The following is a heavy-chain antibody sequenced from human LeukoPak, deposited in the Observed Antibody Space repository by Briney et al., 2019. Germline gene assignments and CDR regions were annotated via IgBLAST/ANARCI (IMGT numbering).Heavy chain of an antibody. Sequence: GGSLRLSCAASGFTFSDYYMSWIRQAPGKGLEWVSYISSSGSTIYYADSVKGRFTISRDNSKNTLYVQMNSLRAEDTAVYYCAKDSPGRGLDVWGQGTTVTVSS. CDR2: ISSSGSTI. CDR1: GFTFSDYY. J-gene: IGHJ6*02. V-gene: IGHV3-11*04. CDR3: AKDSPGRGLDV.